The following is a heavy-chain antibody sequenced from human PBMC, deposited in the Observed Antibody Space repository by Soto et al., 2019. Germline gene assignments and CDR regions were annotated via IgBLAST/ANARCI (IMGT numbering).Heavy chain of an antibody. CDR1: GFTYSNSA. D-gene: IGHD2-8*01. J-gene: IGHJ3*02. CDR2: IIIASGAT. Sequence: GASVKVSCKASGFTYSNSAVQWVRQAPGQGLEWIGWIIIASGATKSAQRVQERVTMTRDMSTTTAYMELSSRRPEDTAVYYCVEELYLDGRCCSFDIWGQGTMVTVSS. CDR3: VEELYLDGRCCSFDI. V-gene: IGHV1-58*01.